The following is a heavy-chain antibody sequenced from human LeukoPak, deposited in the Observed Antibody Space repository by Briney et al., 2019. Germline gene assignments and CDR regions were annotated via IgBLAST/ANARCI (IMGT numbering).Heavy chain of an antibody. CDR3: AKFSGGTTTLYHFDY. CDR2: IHNDAVGT. V-gene: IGHV3-23*01. Sequence: GGSLRLSCAASGFTFSTYAMSWVRQAPGKGLDRVSLIHNDAVGTYYAGSVKGRFTISRDNSKNTLYLQMNSLRAEDTALYYCAKFSGGTTTLYHFDYWGQGTLVAVSS. CDR1: GFTFSTYA. J-gene: IGHJ4*02. D-gene: IGHD1-1*01.